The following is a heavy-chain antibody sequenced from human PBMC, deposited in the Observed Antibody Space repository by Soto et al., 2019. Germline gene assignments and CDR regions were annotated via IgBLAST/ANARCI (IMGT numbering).Heavy chain of an antibody. CDR2: ISSSGSTI. Sequence: EVQLVESGGGLVQPGGSLRLSCAASGFTFSSYEMNWVRQAPGKGLEWVSYISSSGSTIYYADSVTGRFTISRDNAKNSLYLQMNSLRAEDTAVYYCNRYCSGGSCYGDDAFDIWGQGTMVTVSS. CDR3: NRYCSGGSCYGDDAFDI. J-gene: IGHJ3*02. V-gene: IGHV3-48*03. D-gene: IGHD2-15*01. CDR1: GFTFSSYE.